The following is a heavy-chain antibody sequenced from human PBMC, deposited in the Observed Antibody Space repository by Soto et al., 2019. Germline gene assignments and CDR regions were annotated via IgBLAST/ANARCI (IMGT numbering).Heavy chain of an antibody. V-gene: IGHV4-31*03. CDR2: IYYSGST. J-gene: IGHJ4*02. Sequence: QVQLQESGPGLVKPSQTLSLTCTVSGGSISSGGYYWSWIRQHPGKGLEWIGYIYYSGSTYYNPSLKSRVTISVDTTKNPFSLKLSAVTAADTAVYYCARLPLRLWELSLSHFDYWGQGTLVTVSS. CDR3: ARLPLRLWELSLSHFDY. CDR1: GGSISSGGYY. D-gene: IGHD3-16*02.